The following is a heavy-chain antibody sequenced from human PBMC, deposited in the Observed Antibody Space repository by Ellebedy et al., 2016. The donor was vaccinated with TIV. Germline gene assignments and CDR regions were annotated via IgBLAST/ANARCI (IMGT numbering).Heavy chain of an antibody. V-gene: IGHV3-74*01. CDR3: ASLYGGRYHDIDWYFVL. Sequence: SVKGRFSIARDNAKNTVFLQMKSLRAEDTAVYYCASLYGGRYHDIDWYFVLWGRGTLVTVSS. D-gene: IGHD1-26*01. J-gene: IGHJ2*01.